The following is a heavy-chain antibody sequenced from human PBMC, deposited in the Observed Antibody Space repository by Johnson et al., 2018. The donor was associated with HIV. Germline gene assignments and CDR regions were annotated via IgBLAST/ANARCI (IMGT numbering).Heavy chain of an antibody. J-gene: IGHJ3*02. D-gene: IGHD1-26*01. V-gene: IGHV3-30*04. CDR2: ISYDESNK. CDR1: GFTFTSYA. CDR3: AKDRRVVGAYDAVDI. Sequence: QLVESGGGVVQPGRSLRLSCAASGFTFTSYAMHWVRQAPGKGLEWVAVISYDESNKYYADSVKVRFTISGDNSKNTLYLEMNSRRAEDTAVYHCAKDRRVVGAYDAVDIWGQGTMVTVSS.